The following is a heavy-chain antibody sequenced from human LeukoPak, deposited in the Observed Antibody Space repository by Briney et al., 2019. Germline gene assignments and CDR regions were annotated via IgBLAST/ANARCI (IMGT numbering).Heavy chain of an antibody. CDR2: IYYSGST. Sequence: SETLSLTCTVSGGSISSYYWSWIRQPPGKGLEWIGYIYYSGSTNYNPSLKSRVTISVDTSKNQFSLKLSSVIAADTAVYYCARDRDYYGSGSSYFDYWGQGTLVTVSS. V-gene: IGHV4-59*01. CDR1: GGSISSYY. CDR3: ARDRDYYGSGSSYFDY. J-gene: IGHJ4*02. D-gene: IGHD3-10*01.